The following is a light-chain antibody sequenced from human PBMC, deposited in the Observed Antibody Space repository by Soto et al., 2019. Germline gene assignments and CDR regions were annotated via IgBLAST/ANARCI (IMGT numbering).Light chain of an antibody. CDR1: QSVRNNY. CDR2: GAS. V-gene: IGKV3-20*01. Sequence: ETVLTQSPGTLSLSQVERATLSFRASQSVRNNYLAWYQQKPGQAPRLLISGASSRATGIPDRFSGSGSATDFTLTISRLEPEDFALYYCQHYGISPVTFGQGTRLEI. J-gene: IGKJ5*01. CDR3: QHYGISPVT.